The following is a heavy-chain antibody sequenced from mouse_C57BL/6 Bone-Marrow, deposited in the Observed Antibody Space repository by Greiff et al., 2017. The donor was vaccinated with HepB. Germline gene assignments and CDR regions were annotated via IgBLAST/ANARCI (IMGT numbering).Heavy chain of an antibody. Sequence: QVQLQQPGAELVKPGASVKLSCKASGYTFTSYWMHWVKQRPGQGLEWIGIIHPNSGSTNYNEKFKSKATLTVDKSSSTAYMQLSSLTSEDSAVYYCARGGDYGAYFDYWGQGTTLTVSS. CDR3: ARGGDYGAYFDY. CDR1: GYTFTSYW. J-gene: IGHJ2*01. CDR2: IHPNSGST. D-gene: IGHD1-1*02. V-gene: IGHV1-64*01.